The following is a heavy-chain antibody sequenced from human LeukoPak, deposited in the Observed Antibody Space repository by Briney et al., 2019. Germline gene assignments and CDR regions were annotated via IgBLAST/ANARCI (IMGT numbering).Heavy chain of an antibody. V-gene: IGHV4-34*01. Sequence: SETLSLTCAVYGGSFSGYYWSWIRQPPGKGLEWIGEINHSGSTNYNPSLKSRVTISVDTSKNQFSLKLSSVTAADTAVYYCASQQWLAAIFDYWGQGTLVTVSS. CDR2: INHSGST. J-gene: IGHJ4*02. D-gene: IGHD6-19*01. CDR3: ASQQWLAAIFDY. CDR1: GGSFSGYY.